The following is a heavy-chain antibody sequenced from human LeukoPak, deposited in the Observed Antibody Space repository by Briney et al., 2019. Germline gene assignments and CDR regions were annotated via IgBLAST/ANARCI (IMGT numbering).Heavy chain of an antibody. CDR2: ISYVGSNK. J-gene: IGHJ4*02. Sequence: QPGGSLRLSCAASGFTFSSYGMHWVRQAPGKGLEWVAVISYVGSNKYYADSVKGRFTISRDNSKNTLYLQMNSLRAEDTAVYYCARDPWDDVSGFSGDYWGRGTLVTVSS. V-gene: IGHV3-30*03. CDR1: GFTFSSYG. CDR3: ARDPWDDVSGFSGDY. D-gene: IGHD3-22*01.